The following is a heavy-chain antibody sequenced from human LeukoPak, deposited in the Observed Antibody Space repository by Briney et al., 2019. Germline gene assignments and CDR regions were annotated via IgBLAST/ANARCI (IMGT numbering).Heavy chain of an antibody. CDR2: IIPILGIA. CDR1: GGTFSSYT. Sequence: SVKVSCKASGGTFSSYTISWVRQAPGQGLEWMGRIIPILGIANYAQKFQGRVTITADKSTSTAYMELSSLRSEDTAVYYCARAPGGILTGLDVWGQGTTATVSS. V-gene: IGHV1-69*02. CDR3: ARAPGGILTGLDV. J-gene: IGHJ6*02. D-gene: IGHD3-9*01.